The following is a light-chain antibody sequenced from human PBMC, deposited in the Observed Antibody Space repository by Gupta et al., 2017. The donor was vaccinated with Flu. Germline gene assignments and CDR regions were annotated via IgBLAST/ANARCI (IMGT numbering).Light chain of an antibody. CDR3: QQSYNGPVT. J-gene: IGKJ1*01. CDR2: AAS. Sequence: DIQMTQSPSSLSASVGDRVTITCRASQSISNCLNWYQLKPGKAPKFLIYAASSLQSGVPSRFSGSGSGTDFTPSISSLQPEDFATYYCQQSYNGPVTFGRGTKVEIK. V-gene: IGKV1-39*01. CDR1: QSISNC.